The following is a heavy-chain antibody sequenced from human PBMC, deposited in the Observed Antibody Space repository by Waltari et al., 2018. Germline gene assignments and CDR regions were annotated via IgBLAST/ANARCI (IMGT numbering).Heavy chain of an antibody. CDR3: ARGGVAAAGFHF. CDR1: GDSVSSNSAA. CDR2: TYYKSKWNY. Sequence: QVQLQQSGPGLVKPSQTLSLTCAISGDSVSSNSAAWNWIGQSPSRGLEWLGRTYYKSKWNYDYAVSVKSRITIMLDTSKNQVYLQLNSVTPEDTAVYYCARGGVAAAGFHFWGQGTLVTVSS. J-gene: IGHJ4*02. D-gene: IGHD6-13*01. V-gene: IGHV6-1*01.